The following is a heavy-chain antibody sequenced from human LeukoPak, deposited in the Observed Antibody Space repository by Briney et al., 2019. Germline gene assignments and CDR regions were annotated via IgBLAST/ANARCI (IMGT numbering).Heavy chain of an antibody. V-gene: IGHV3-11*04. CDR1: GFTFSDYY. CDR2: ISSSGSTI. D-gene: IGHD3-22*01. Sequence: GGSLRLSCAASGFTFSDYYMSWIRQAPGKGLEWVSYISSSGSTIYYADSVKGRFTISRDNAKNSLYLQMNSLRAEDTAVYYCARSANYDSSGYYHDYWGQGTLVTVSS. CDR3: ARSANYDSSGYYHDY. J-gene: IGHJ4*02.